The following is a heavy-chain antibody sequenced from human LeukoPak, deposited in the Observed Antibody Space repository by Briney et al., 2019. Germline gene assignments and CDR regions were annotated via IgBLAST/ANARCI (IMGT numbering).Heavy chain of an antibody. CDR1: GFTISTNY. J-gene: IGHJ4*02. CDR2: ISRSATTI. CDR3: ARVGALSSSWLLY. V-gene: IGHV3-48*03. Sequence: GGSLRLSCAVSGFTISTNYMNWVRQAPGKGLEWVSSISRSATTIYYADSVKGRFTISRDNAKSSLYLQMISLRAEDTAVYFCARVGALSSSWLLYWGQGTLVTVSS. D-gene: IGHD6-13*01.